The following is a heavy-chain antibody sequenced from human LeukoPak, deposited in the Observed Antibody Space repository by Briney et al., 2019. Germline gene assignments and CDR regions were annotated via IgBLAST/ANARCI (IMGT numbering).Heavy chain of an antibody. J-gene: IGHJ5*02. D-gene: IGHD3-9*01. Sequence: SETLSLTCTVSGGSISSYYWSWIRQPAGKGLEWIGRICTSGSTNYNPSLKSRVTMSVDTSKNQFSLKLSSVTAADTAVYYCARGLYYDILTGLLEGWFDPWGQGTLVTVSS. CDR2: ICTSGST. CDR1: GGSISSYY. CDR3: ARGLYYDILTGLLEGWFDP. V-gene: IGHV4-4*07.